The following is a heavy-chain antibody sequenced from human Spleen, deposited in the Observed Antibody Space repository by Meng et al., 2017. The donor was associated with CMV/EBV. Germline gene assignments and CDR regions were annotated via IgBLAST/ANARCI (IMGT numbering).Heavy chain of an antibody. CDR2: IPYDGSNN. CDR1: GFSFSSHN. V-gene: IGHV3-30-3*01. J-gene: IGHJ6*02. Sequence: GEPLKISCVASGFSFSSHNMHWVRQAPGKGLEWVAAIPYDGSNNYYADFVKGRFSISRDTSKNTLYLEMNSLRVEDSAKYYCAGGYCTTTSCYTTYYYYGLDVWGQGTTVTVSS. CDR3: AGGYCTTTSCYTTYYYYGLDV. D-gene: IGHD2-2*02.